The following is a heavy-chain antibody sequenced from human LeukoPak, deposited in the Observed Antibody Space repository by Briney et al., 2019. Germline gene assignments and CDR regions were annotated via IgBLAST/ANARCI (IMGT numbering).Heavy chain of an antibody. J-gene: IGHJ5*02. Sequence: SETLSLTCTVSGGSISSGDYYWSWIRLPPGKGLEWIGYIYYSGSTYYNPSLKSRVTISVDTSKNQFSLKLSSVTAADTAVYYCARDRDSSGWFNWFDPWGQGTLVTVSS. D-gene: IGHD6-19*01. CDR3: ARDRDSSGWFNWFDP. V-gene: IGHV4-30-4*01. CDR1: GGSISSGDYY. CDR2: IYYSGST.